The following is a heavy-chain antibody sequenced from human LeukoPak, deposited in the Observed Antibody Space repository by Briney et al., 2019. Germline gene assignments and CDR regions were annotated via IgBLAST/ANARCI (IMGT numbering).Heavy chain of an antibody. D-gene: IGHD3-10*01. CDR2: INPNSGGT. CDR1: GYTFTGYY. Sequence: ASVKVSCKAFGYTFTGYYMHWVRQAPGQGLEWMGWINPNSGGTNYAQKFQGRVTMTRDTSISTAYMELSRLRSDDTAVYYCARETSSYGSGSYPFDPWGQGTLVTVSS. J-gene: IGHJ5*02. V-gene: IGHV1-2*02. CDR3: ARETSSYGSGSYPFDP.